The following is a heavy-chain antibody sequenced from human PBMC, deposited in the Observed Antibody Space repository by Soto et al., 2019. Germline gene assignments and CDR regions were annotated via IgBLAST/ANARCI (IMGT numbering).Heavy chain of an antibody. CDR1: GVSISSYY. J-gene: IGHJ6*02. D-gene: IGHD2-21*01. CDR3: ASEFGDGYNYPYYYFGMDV. V-gene: IGHV4-59*01. CDR2: IYYSGST. Sequence: SETLSLTCTVSGVSISSYYWSWIRQPPGKGLEWIGYIYYSGSTNYNPSLKSRVTISVDTSKNQFSLKLSSVTAADTAVYYCASEFGDGYNYPYYYFGMDVWGQGTTVTVSS.